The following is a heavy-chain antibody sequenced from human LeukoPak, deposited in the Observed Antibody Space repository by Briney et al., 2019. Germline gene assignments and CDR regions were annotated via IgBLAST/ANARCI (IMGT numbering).Heavy chain of an antibody. CDR3: VSQKWLYAFDI. J-gene: IGHJ3*02. CDR1: GLTVNSNY. CDR2: IYSGGAT. Sequence: GGSLRLSCVASGLTVNSNYMSWVRQAPGKGLEWVSAIYSGGATYYADSVKGRFTVSRGDPKNTLYLQMYRLRVEDTAMYYCVSQKWLYAFDIWGQGTMVTVSS. V-gene: IGHV3-53*01. D-gene: IGHD5-24*01.